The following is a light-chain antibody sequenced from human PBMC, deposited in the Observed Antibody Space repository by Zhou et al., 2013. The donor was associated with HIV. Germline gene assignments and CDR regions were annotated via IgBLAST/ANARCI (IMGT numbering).Light chain of an antibody. CDR1: QSVSSN. Sequence: EIVMTQSPATLSVSPGQRVTLSCRASQSVSSNLAWYQQKPGQAPRLLIYGASTRATGIPARFSGSGSGTEFTLTISGMQSEDFATYYCQQVYSYPLTFGGGTKVEIK. CDR3: QQVYSYPLT. CDR2: GAS. J-gene: IGKJ4*01. V-gene: IGKV3-15*01.